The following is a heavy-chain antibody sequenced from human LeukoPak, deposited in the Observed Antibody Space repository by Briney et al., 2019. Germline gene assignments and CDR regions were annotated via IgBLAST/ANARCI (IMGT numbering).Heavy chain of an antibody. D-gene: IGHD1-26*01. CDR3: ARKWTYYYYMDV. J-gene: IGHJ6*03. Sequence: SETLSLTCTVSGGSISSYYWSWIRQPPGKGLEWIGEINHSGSTNYNPSLKSRVTISVDPSKNQFSLKLSSVTAADTAVYYCARKWTYYYYMDVWGKGTTVTVSS. V-gene: IGHV4-34*01. CDR2: INHSGST. CDR1: GGSISSYY.